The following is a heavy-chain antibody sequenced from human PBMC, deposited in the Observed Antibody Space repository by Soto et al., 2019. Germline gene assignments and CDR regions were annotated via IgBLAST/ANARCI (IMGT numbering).Heavy chain of an antibody. CDR1: GFTFSNYG. CDR3: ARYFRGSGRYFFDY. CDR2: IWYDGGNK. Sequence: QVQLVESGGGVVQPGRSLRLSCAASGFTFSNYGMHWVRQAPGKGLEWVAFIWYDGGNKYYAESVKGRFTISRDNAKDSLYLQMNSLRGEDTAVYYCARYFRGSGRYFFDYWGQGTLVTVSS. D-gene: IGHD6-19*01. J-gene: IGHJ4*02. V-gene: IGHV3-33*01.